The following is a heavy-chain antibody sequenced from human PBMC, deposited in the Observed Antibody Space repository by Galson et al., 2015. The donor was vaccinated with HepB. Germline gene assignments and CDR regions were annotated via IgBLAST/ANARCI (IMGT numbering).Heavy chain of an antibody. CDR1: GFIVSSNY. CDR3: ARDRSYYGSGSYFDY. V-gene: IGHV3-66*02. J-gene: IGHJ4*02. CDR2: IETGGNT. Sequence: SLRLSCAASGFIVSSNYVSWVRQAPGKGLEWISVIETGGNTNYADSVKGRFTISRDNSQNTLYLQMNSLRVEDTAVYYCARDRSYYGSGSYFDYWGRGTLVTVSS. D-gene: IGHD3-10*01.